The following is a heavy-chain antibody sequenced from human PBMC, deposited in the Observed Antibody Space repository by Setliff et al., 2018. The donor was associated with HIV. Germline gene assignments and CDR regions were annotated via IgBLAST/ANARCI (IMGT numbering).Heavy chain of an antibody. D-gene: IGHD1-1*01. CDR3: TTAGHGSLDFDY. CDR2: IKSEADGGTE. V-gene: IGHV3-15*01. Sequence: SGGSLRLSCAASGFFFKNAWMSWVRQAPGKGLEWIGRIKSEADGGTEESAAFLKGRFTISRDDSKNTLFLQMNSLKVEDTALYYCTTAGHGSLDFDYWGQGTRVTVSS. CDR1: GFFFKNAW. J-gene: IGHJ4*02.